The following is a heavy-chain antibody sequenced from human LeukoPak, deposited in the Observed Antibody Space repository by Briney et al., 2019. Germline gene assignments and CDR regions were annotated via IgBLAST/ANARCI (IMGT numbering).Heavy chain of an antibody. Sequence: PGRSLRLSCAASGFTFSSYGMHWVRQAPGKGLEGVAVIWYDGSNKYYADSVKGRFTISRDNSKNTLYLQMNSLRAEDTAVYYCAREALGAYYYYGMDVWGQGTTVTVSS. CDR3: AREALGAYYYYGMDV. V-gene: IGHV3-33*01. CDR1: GFTFSSYG. J-gene: IGHJ6*02. CDR2: IWYDGSNK. D-gene: IGHD3-3*01.